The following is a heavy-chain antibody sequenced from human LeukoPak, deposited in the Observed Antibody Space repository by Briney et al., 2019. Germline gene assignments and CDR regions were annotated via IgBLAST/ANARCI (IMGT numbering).Heavy chain of an antibody. D-gene: IGHD2-2*01. V-gene: IGHV3-23*01. J-gene: IGHJ4*02. Sequence: GGSLRLSCAASGLTYSSYAMSWVRQAPGKGLEWVSVISGSGDSAYYADSVKGRFTITRDNSKNTLYLQMNSLRAEDTAIYYCAKTSSTSCYSCVFDYWGQGTLVTVSS. CDR2: ISGSGDSA. CDR1: GLTYSSYA. CDR3: AKTSSTSCYSCVFDY.